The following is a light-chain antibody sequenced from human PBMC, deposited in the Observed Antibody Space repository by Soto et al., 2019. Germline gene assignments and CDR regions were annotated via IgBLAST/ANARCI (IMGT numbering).Light chain of an antibody. CDR2: DVN. V-gene: IGLV2-14*03. Sequence: QSVMTQPASVSGSPGQSITISCTGTSSDIGGLYNYVSWYQQHPGKAPKLLIYDVNDRPSGVSDRFSGSKSGNTAPLTNSGLDAEHEADYFCSAYSSGATHVVFGGGTKLTVL. J-gene: IGLJ2*01. CDR1: SSDIGGLYNY. CDR3: SAYSSGATHVV.